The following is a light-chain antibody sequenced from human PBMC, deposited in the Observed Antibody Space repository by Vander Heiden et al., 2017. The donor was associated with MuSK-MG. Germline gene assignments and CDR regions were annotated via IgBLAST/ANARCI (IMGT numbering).Light chain of an antibody. CDR2: GAS. Sequence: DIQITQSPSSLSASVRDRVTFTCRTRQHIDNYLKWYQQKPGKAPKILIYGASSWRSGVPPRFSGSGYATDFCLTISSLQAEDFATSYCQQSYGTFMYTFSQGTKLDMK. V-gene: IGKV1-39*01. CDR3: QQSYGTFMYT. CDR1: QHIDNY. J-gene: IGKJ2*01.